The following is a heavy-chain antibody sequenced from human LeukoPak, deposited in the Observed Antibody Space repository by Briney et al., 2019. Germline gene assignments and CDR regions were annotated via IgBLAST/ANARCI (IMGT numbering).Heavy chain of an antibody. V-gene: IGHV3-30-3*01. CDR1: GFTFSSYA. Sequence: GGSLGLSCAASGFTFSSYAMHWVRQAPGKGLEWVAVISYDGSNKYYADSVKGRFTISGDNSKNTLYLQMNSLRAEDTAVYYCARDYGFVDIVATGIYDYWGQGTLVTVSS. CDR3: ARDYGFVDIVATGIYDY. D-gene: IGHD5-12*01. J-gene: IGHJ4*02. CDR2: ISYDGSNK.